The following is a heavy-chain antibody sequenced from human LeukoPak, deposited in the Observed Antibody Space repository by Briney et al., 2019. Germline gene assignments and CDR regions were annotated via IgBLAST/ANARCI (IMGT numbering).Heavy chain of an antibody. CDR3: AKKTLGRTGHNWFDP. Sequence: GGSLRLSCAASGFTFTNYWMSWVRQAPGKGLEWVANIKEDGSEKYYADSVKGRFTISRDNSKNTLYLQMNSLRAEDTAVYYCAKKTLGRTGHNWFDPWGQGTLVTVSS. CDR1: GFTFTNYW. D-gene: IGHD1-14*01. CDR2: IKEDGSEK. V-gene: IGHV3-7*03. J-gene: IGHJ5*02.